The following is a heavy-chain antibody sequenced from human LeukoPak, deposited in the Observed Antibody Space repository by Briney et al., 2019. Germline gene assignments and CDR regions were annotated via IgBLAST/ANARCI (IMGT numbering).Heavy chain of an antibody. CDR1: GYTFTDYY. J-gene: IGHJ3*01. V-gene: IGHV1-2*02. CDR3: ARERNYGDYGNAFDV. D-gene: IGHD4-17*01. Sequence: ASVTVSCKASGYTFTDYYIHWMRQAPGQGLEWMGWINPKRGVTTYAQKFQGRVTMPRDTSITTAYMELTRLRSDDTTIYYCARERNYGDYGNAFDVWGQGTKVTVSS. CDR2: INPKRGVT.